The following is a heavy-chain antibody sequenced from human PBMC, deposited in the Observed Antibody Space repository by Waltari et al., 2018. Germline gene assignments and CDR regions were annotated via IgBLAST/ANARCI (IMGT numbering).Heavy chain of an antibody. CDR1: GFIVSSNY. V-gene: IGHV3-53*01. J-gene: IGHJ4*02. CDR2: IYSGDIT. CDR3: AREGPSGSWLDY. Sequence: EVQLVESGGGLIQPGGSLRLSCAVSGFIVSSNYMSWVRQAPGKGLENFAVIYSGDITYYVDSVKGRFTFSRDNSKNTVYLQMNSLRAEDTAVYYCAREGPSGSWLDYWGQGTLVTVSS. D-gene: IGHD6-13*01.